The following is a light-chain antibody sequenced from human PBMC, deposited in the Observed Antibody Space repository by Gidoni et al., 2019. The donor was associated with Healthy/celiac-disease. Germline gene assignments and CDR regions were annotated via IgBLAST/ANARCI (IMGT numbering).Light chain of an antibody. CDR2: GNS. V-gene: IGLV1-40*01. Sequence: QSVLTQPPSVSGAPGQRVTISCTGSSSNIGAGYDVHWYQQLPGTAPKLLIYGNSNRPSGVPDRFSGSKSGTSASLAITGLQAEDEADYYCQSDDSSLSHWVFGGGTKLTVL. CDR1: SSNIGAGYD. CDR3: QSDDSSLSHWV. J-gene: IGLJ3*02.